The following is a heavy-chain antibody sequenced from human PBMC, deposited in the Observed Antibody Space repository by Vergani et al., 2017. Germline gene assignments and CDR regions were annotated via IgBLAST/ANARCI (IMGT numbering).Heavy chain of an antibody. D-gene: IGHD2-15*01. CDR2: ISGSGGST. J-gene: IGHJ4*02. V-gene: IGHV3-23*04. Sequence: VQLVESGGGVVQPGRSLRLSCAASGFTFSTYAMSWVRQAPGTGLEWVSAISGSGGSTYYADSVKGRFTISRDNSKNTLYLQMNSLREEDTAVYYCAKDSVLVDAVFDYWGQGTLVAVSS. CDR1: GFTFSTYA. CDR3: AKDSVLVDAVFDY.